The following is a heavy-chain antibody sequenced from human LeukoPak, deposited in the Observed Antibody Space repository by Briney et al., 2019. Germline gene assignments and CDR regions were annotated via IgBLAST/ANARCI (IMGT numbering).Heavy chain of an antibody. CDR1: GGSISSGDYY. J-gene: IGHJ5*02. D-gene: IGHD4-23*01. Sequence: SQTLSLTCTVSGGSISSGDYYWSWIRQPPGKGLEWIGYIYYSGSTYYNPSLKSRVTIPVDTSKNQFSLKLSSVTAADTAVYYCARGLYGGKTANWFGPWGQGTLVTVSS. CDR2: IYYSGST. CDR3: ARGLYGGKTANWFGP. V-gene: IGHV4-30-4*08.